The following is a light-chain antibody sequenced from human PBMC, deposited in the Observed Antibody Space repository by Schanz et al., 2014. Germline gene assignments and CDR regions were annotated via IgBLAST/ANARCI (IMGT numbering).Light chain of an antibody. CDR2: DAS. V-gene: IGKV1-33*01. Sequence: DIQMTQSPSSLSASVGDRVTITCPASQDISSYLNCYHQKPGKAPKLLIYDASSLEVGVPSRFSGSASGTDFTFTISSLQPEDFATYYCQQTYSVPWSFGQGTRLENK. CDR1: QDISSY. J-gene: IGKJ2*01. CDR3: QQTYSVPWS.